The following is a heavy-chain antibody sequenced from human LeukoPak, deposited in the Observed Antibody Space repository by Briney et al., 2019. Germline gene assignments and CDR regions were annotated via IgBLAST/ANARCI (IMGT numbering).Heavy chain of an antibody. CDR2: ISSSSSYI. D-gene: IGHD3-22*01. CDR1: GFTFSSYS. Sequence: PGGSLRLSCAASGFTFSSYSMNWVRQAPGKGLEWVSSISSSSSYIYYADSVKGRFTISRDNSKNTLYLQMNSLRAEDTAVYYCAKDQKGRYYYDSSGYYLDYWGQGTLVTVSS. CDR3: AKDQKGRYYYDSSGYYLDY. J-gene: IGHJ4*02. V-gene: IGHV3-21*01.